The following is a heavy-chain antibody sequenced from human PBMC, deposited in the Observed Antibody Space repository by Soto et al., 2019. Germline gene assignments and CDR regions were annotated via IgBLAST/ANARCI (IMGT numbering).Heavy chain of an antibody. CDR2: INHSGST. CDR1: GGSFSGYY. D-gene: IGHD3-22*01. Sequence: PSETLSLTCAVYGGSFSGYYWSWIRQPPGKGLEWIGEINHSGSTNYNPSLKSRVTISVDTSKNQFSLKLSSVTAADTAVYYCARDVYYDSRFDYWDQGTLVTVSS. V-gene: IGHV4-34*01. CDR3: ARDVYYDSRFDY. J-gene: IGHJ4*02.